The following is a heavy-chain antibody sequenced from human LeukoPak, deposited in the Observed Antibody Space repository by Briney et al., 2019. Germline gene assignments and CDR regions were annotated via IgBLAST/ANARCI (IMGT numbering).Heavy chain of an antibody. CDR2: IDYRGST. D-gene: IGHD5-18*01. J-gene: IGHJ3*02. Sequence: SETLPLTCTVSGDSISTYYWSWIRQPPGKGLEWIAYIDYRGSTTYNPSLRSRVTISVDTSRNQFSLKLYSVTAADTAVYYCARSRSGYSYDHAAFEIWGQGTMVTVSS. V-gene: IGHV4-59*01. CDR1: GDSISTYY. CDR3: ARSRSGYSYDHAAFEI.